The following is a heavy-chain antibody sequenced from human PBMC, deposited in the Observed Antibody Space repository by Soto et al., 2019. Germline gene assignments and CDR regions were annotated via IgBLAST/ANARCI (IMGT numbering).Heavy chain of an antibody. CDR1: GGSISSYY. Sequence: SETLSLTCTVSGGSISSYYWSSIRQPPGKGLEWIGYIYYSGSTNYNPSLKSRVTISVDTSKNQFSLKLSSVTAADTAVYYCARRQSSSWYGLWGQGTLVTVSS. CDR2: IYYSGST. J-gene: IGHJ4*02. CDR3: ARRQSSSWYGL. D-gene: IGHD6-13*01. V-gene: IGHV4-59*08.